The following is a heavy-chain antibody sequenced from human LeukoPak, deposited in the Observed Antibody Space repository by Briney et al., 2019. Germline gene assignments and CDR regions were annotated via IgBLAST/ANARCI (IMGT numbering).Heavy chain of an antibody. V-gene: IGHV3-74*01. J-gene: IGHJ4*02. CDR1: GFTFDRHA. CDR3: AREKGYGDCIGGSCYFEGFDY. Sequence: GGSLRLSCAASGFTFDRHAMCWVRQAPGKGLVCVSRIKSDGSSTSYADSVKGRFTISRDNATNTLYLHKNSLRAEDTAVYYCAREKGYGDCIGGSCYFEGFDYWGQGTLVTVSS. D-gene: IGHD2-15*01. CDR2: IKSDGSST.